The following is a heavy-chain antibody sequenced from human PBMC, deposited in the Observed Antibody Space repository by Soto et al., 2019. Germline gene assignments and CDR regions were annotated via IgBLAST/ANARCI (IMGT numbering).Heavy chain of an antibody. Sequence: ASVKVSCKVSGYTLTELSMHWVRQAPGKGLEWMGGFDPEDGETSYAQKFQGRVTMTGDTSTDTAYMELSSLRSEDTAVYYCATSRRWLVRYFDYWGQGTLVTVSS. CDR1: GYTLTELS. CDR2: FDPEDGET. V-gene: IGHV1-24*01. J-gene: IGHJ4*02. D-gene: IGHD6-19*01. CDR3: ATSRRWLVRYFDY.